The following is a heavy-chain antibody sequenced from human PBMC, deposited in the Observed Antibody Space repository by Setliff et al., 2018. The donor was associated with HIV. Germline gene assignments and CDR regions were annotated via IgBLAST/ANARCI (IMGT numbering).Heavy chain of an antibody. J-gene: IGHJ5*02. CDR3: ARFAVAGTKWSDP. CDR2: ISAYNGNT. CDR1: GYTLTSYG. V-gene: IGHV1-18*01. D-gene: IGHD6-19*01. Sequence: GASVKVSCKASGYTLTSYGISWVRQAPGQGLEWMGWISAYNGNTNYAQQLQGRVTLTTDTSTSTAYMELRSLRSDDTAVYYCARFAVAGTKWSDPWGQGTLVTGSA.